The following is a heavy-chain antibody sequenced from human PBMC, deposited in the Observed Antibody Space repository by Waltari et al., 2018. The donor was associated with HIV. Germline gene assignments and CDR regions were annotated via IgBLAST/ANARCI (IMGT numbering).Heavy chain of an antibody. CDR2: IYHSETT. CDR3: ARVDENSSGRMDY. V-gene: IGHV4-4*02. Sequence: QVQLQETGPGLVKPSGALSLTCAVSGGPSSSSNWWSWVRQPPGKGLEWIGEIYHSETTNDNPSLKIRVTISIDKFNNNFSLKLSSVTAADTAVYYCARVDENSSGRMDYWGQGNLVTVSS. D-gene: IGHD6-25*01. CDR1: GGPSSSSNW. J-gene: IGHJ4*02.